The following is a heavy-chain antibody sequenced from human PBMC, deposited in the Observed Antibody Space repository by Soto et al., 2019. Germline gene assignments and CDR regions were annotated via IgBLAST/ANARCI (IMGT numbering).Heavy chain of an antibody. CDR1: GYTFTSYA. D-gene: IGHD6-6*01. J-gene: IGHJ6*02. V-gene: IGHV1-3*01. CDR3: ARDRYEQLVLYYYYGMDV. Sequence: ASVKVSCKASGYTFTSYAMHWVRQAPGQRLEWMGWINAGNGNTKYSQKFQGRVTITRDTSASTAYMELGSLRSEDTAVYYCARDRYEQLVLYYYYGMDVWGQGTTVTVSS. CDR2: INAGNGNT.